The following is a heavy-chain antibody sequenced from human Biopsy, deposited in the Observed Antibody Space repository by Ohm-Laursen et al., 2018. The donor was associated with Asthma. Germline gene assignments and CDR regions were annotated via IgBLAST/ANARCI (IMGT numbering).Heavy chain of an antibody. J-gene: IGHJ4*02. CDR3: ARGYSLGGDFHY. Sequence: SLRLSCAASGFAVSRDYMFWVRQAPGKGLEWVAVMSYEGSTEYYPDSVKGRFTISRDNSKNTVYLQMNSLRVADTAVYYCARGYSLGGDFHYWGQGILVTVSS. D-gene: IGHD5-18*01. V-gene: IGHV3-30-3*01. CDR1: GFAVSRDY. CDR2: MSYEGSTE.